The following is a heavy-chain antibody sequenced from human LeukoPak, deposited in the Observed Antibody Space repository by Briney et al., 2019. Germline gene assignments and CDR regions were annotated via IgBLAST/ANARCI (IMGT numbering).Heavy chain of an antibody. Sequence: GGSLRLSCAASGFTVSSNYMSWVRQAPGKGLEWVSVIYSGGSTYYADSVKGRFTISRDNSKNTLYLQMNSLRAEDTAVYYCARGHSRSWYYFDYWGQGTLVTVSS. V-gene: IGHV3-53*01. CDR1: GFTVSSNY. D-gene: IGHD6-13*01. CDR2: IYSGGST. J-gene: IGHJ4*02. CDR3: ARGHSRSWYYFDY.